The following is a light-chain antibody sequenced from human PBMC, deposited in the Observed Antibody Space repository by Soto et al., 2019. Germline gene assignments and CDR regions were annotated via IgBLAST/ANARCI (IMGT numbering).Light chain of an antibody. CDR1: QTISSW. CDR2: KAS. J-gene: IGKJ1*01. Sequence: FQMTQSPSTLSASVGDRVTITCRASQTISSWLAWYQQKPGKAPKLLIYKASTLKSGVPSRFSGSGSGTEFTLTISSLQPDDFATYYCQHYNSYSEAFGQGTKVDNK. V-gene: IGKV1-5*03. CDR3: QHYNSYSEA.